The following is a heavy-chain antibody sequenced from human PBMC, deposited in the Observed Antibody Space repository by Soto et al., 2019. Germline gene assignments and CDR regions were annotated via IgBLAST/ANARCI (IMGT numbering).Heavy chain of an antibody. J-gene: IGHJ4*02. CDR2: IFYSGST. Sequence: SQTMPLPCTVSGGSISSSICYGGWIRRPPGKGLEWIGSIFYSGSTSYNPSLKSRVPISVDRSKNQFSLKLSSVPAADTAVYYCARVVVAASDYSFASWGQGTLVTVSS. V-gene: IGHV4-39*07. D-gene: IGHD2-15*01. CDR3: ARVVVAASDYSFAS. CDR1: GGSISSSICY.